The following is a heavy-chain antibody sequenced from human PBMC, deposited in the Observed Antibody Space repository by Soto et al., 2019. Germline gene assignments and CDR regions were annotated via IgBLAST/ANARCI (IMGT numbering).Heavy chain of an antibody. CDR3: ARLRSYYDSSGYYQYYFDY. J-gene: IGHJ4*02. Sequence: SETLSLTCTVSGGSISSSSYYWSWIRQPPGKGLEWIGYIHYSGSTKYNPSLKSRVSMSVDTSENQFSLKLSSVTAADTAVYYCARLRSYYDSSGYYQYYFDYWGQGTLVTVSS. CDR1: GGSISSSSYY. D-gene: IGHD3-22*01. CDR2: IHYSGST. V-gene: IGHV4-61*05.